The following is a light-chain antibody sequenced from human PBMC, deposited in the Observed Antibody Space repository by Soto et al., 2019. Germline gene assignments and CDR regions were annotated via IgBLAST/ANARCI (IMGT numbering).Light chain of an antibody. J-gene: IGKJ1*01. V-gene: IGKV3D-15*01. CDR3: QQYNNWPRT. CDR2: GAS. CDR1: QSVSSN. Sequence: EIVMTQSPATLSVSPGERATLSCRASQSVSSNLAWYQQKRGQAPRLLMYGASTRATGIPARFSGSGYGTEFTLTISSLQSEDFAVYYCQQYNNWPRTFGQGTKVEIK.